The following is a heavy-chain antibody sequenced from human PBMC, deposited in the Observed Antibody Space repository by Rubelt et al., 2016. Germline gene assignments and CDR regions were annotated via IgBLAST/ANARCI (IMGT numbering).Heavy chain of an antibody. CDR3: ARQVGGSRWGYYGMDV. D-gene: IGHD1-26*01. J-gene: IGHJ6*02. CDR1: GGSISSYY. V-gene: IGHV4-59*08. CDR2: IYYSGST. Sequence: QVQLQESGPGLVKPSETLSLTCTVSGGSISSYYWSWIRQPPGKGLEWIGYIYYSGSTNYNPSLKSGVTISVDTSKNQFSLKLSPVTAADTAVYYCARQVGGSRWGYYGMDVWGQGTTVTVSS.